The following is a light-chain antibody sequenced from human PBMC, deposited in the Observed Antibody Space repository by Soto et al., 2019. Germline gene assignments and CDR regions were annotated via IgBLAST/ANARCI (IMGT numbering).Light chain of an antibody. CDR1: QSVSSN. CDR2: GAS. J-gene: IGKJ4*01. CDR3: QPHHTCPIT. Sequence: IEMAESRGRRIMSPGERATLSCRASQSVSSNLAWYQQKPGQAPRLLIYGASTRATGIPARFSGSGSGTEFTLTISILQSEDAAIYASQPHHTCPITFGGGTKVQIK. V-gene: IGKV3-15*01.